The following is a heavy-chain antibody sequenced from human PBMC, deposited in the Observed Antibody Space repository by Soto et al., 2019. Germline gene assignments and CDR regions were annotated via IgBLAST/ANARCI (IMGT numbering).Heavy chain of an antibody. J-gene: IGHJ5*02. CDR3: ARDGNYDSSGYYRNWFDP. CDR2: IIPIFGTA. V-gene: IGHV1-69*01. CDR1: GGTFSSYA. D-gene: IGHD3-22*01. Sequence: QVPLVQSGAEVKKPGSSVKVSCKASGGTFSSYAISWVRQAPGQGLEWMGGIIPIFGTANYAQKFQGRVTITADESTSTAYMELSSLRFEDTAVYYCARDGNYDSSGYYRNWFDPWGQGTLVTVSS.